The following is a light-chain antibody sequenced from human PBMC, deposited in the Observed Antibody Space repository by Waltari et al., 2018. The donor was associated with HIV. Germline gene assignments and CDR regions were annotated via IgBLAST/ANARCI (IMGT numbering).Light chain of an antibody. CDR2: ANS. Sequence: QSVLTQPPSASGTPGQRVTISCSGISSNIGSNDVSWYQPFPGTAPKVLMSANSPRPSGVPDGCSASKSGTSASLAISGLHSEDEADYYCATWDDSLNGPLFGGGTKLTVL. J-gene: IGLJ2*01. CDR3: ATWDDSLNGPL. CDR1: SSNIGSND. V-gene: IGLV1-44*01.